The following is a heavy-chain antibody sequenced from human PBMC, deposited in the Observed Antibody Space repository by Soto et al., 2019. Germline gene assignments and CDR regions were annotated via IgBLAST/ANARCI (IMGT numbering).Heavy chain of an antibody. CDR3: ARRYGYSFAY. CDR2: IYYSGST. CDR1: GGSFSSYF. V-gene: IGHV4-59*08. Sequence: SETLSLTCAVYGGSFSSYFWSWIRQPPGKGLEWIGYIYYSGSTNYNPSLKSRVTISVDTSKNQFSLKLSSVTAADTAVYYCARRYGYSFAYRGQGTLVTVSS. J-gene: IGHJ4*02. D-gene: IGHD1-1*01.